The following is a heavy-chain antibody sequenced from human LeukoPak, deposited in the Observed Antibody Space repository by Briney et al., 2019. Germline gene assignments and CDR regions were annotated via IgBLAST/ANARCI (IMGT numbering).Heavy chain of an antibody. CDR3: VRGDTYDYYYYYGMDV. Sequence: GGSLRLSCAASGFTFSSYWMHWVRQNPGKGLVWVSRINNDGSSTRNADAVKGRFTISRDNAKNTLYLQMNSLRPEDTAVYYCVRGDTYDYYYYYGMDVWGQGTTVTVSS. J-gene: IGHJ6*02. V-gene: IGHV3-74*01. D-gene: IGHD5-18*01. CDR2: INNDGSST. CDR1: GFTFSSYW.